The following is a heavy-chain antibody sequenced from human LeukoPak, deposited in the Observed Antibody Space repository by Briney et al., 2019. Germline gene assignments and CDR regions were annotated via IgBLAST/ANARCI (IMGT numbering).Heavy chain of an antibody. CDR3: ARVIAAAGSGGVDYYYGMDV. V-gene: IGHV4-34*01. CDR1: GGSFSGYY. D-gene: IGHD6-13*01. CDR2: INHSGST. Sequence: SETLSLTCAVYGGSFSGYYWSWIRQPPGKGLEWIGEINHSGSTNYNPSLKSRVTISVDTSKNQFSLKLSSVTAADTAVYYCARVIAAAGSGGVDYYYGMDVWGRGTTVTVSS. J-gene: IGHJ6*02.